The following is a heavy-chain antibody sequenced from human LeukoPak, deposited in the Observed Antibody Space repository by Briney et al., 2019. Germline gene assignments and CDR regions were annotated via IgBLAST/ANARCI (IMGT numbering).Heavy chain of an antibody. Sequence: SETLSLTCTVSGGSVNSGSYYWNWIRQSAGKGLEWIGHIYTSGSTNCNPSLKSRVTISLDTSKNQFSLEVNSVTAADTAVYYCARCTSTSCYNFDYWGQGTLVTVSS. CDR3: ARCTSTSCYNFDY. J-gene: IGHJ4*02. D-gene: IGHD2-2*02. CDR1: GGSVNSGSYY. CDR2: IYTSGST. V-gene: IGHV4-61*09.